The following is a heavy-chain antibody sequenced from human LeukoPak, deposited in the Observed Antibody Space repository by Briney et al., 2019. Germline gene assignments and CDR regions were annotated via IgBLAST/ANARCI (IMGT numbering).Heavy chain of an antibody. CDR1: EFTFRSYA. CDR2: ISGTSADI. Sequence: GGSLRLSCIGSEFTFRSYAMNWVRQAPGKGLEWVSSISGTSADIYYGDSVKGRFTISRDNSKNSVYLQMKSLRAEDTAVYYCARDLKGQYQDAFDIWGQGTMVTVSS. D-gene: IGHD2-2*01. CDR3: ARDLKGQYQDAFDI. J-gene: IGHJ3*02. V-gene: IGHV3-21*06.